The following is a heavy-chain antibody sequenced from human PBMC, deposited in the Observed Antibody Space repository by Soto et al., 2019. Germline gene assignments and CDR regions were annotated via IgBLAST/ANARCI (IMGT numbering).Heavy chain of an antibody. J-gene: IGHJ3*02. D-gene: IGHD3-16*02. CDR1: GFMFSSYE. Sequence: EVQLVESGGGLVQPGGSLRLSCVASGFMFSSYEVNWVRQSPGKGLEWISYISSSGITIHYADSVKGRFTISRDNARNSLYLQMNSLRAEDTAVYYCELFYDYVWGSQRSTSGVTPRRAVDIWGQGTRVTVSS. CDR3: ELFYDYVWGSQRSTSGVTPRRAVDI. CDR2: ISSSGITI. V-gene: IGHV3-48*03.